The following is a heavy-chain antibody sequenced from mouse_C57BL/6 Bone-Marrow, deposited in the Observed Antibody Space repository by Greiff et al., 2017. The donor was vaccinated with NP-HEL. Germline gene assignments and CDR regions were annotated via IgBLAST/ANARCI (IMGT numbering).Heavy chain of an antibody. Sequence: QVQLQQPGAELVMPGASVKLSCKASGYTFTSYWMHWVKQRPGQGLEWIGEIDPSDSYTNYNQKFKGKSTLTVDKSSSTAYMQLSSLTSEDSAVYYCARFDYDGYYYAMDYWGQGTSVTVSS. CDR3: ARFDYDGYYYAMDY. D-gene: IGHD2-4*01. V-gene: IGHV1-69*01. J-gene: IGHJ4*01. CDR1: GYTFTSYW. CDR2: IDPSDSYT.